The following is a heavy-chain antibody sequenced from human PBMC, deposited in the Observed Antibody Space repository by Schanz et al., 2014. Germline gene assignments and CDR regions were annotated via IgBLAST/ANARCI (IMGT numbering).Heavy chain of an antibody. V-gene: IGHV3-23*04. CDR2: LSEGGGGT. D-gene: IGHD3-9*01. CDR3: AKAADWPVTRFDP. Sequence: EVPLVESGGGLVQPGGSLRLSCAASGFTLSNYAMSWVRQAPGKGLEWVSALSEGGGGTHYADSVRGRFTISSDSSKNTLYLQMSSLRADDTAVYYCAKAADWPVTRFDPWGQGTLVTVSS. CDR1: GFTLSNYA. J-gene: IGHJ5*02.